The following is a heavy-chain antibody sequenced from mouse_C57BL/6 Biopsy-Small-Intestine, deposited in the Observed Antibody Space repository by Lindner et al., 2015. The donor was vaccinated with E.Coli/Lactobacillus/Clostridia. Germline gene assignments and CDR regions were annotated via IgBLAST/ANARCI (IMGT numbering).Heavy chain of an antibody. J-gene: IGHJ4*01. Sequence: VQLQESGAELVRPGASVKLSCTTPGFNFKDDYMHWVKQRPEQGLEWIGWIDPENGDIEYASKFQGKATITADTSSNTAYLQLSSLTSEDTAVYYCTTLGNYDYTMDYWGQGTSVTVSS. CDR2: IDPENGDI. CDR3: TTLGNYDYTMDY. CDR1: GFNFKDDY. D-gene: IGHD2-1*01. V-gene: IGHV14-4*01.